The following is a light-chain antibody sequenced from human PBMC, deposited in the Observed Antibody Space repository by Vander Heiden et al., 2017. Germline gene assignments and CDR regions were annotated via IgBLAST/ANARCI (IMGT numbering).Light chain of an antibody. CDR2: GAS. J-gene: IGKJ1*01. V-gene: IGKV3D-15*01. CDR1: QSVSSN. CDR3: QQDNSWPLT. Sequence: EIVMTQSPATLSVSPGERATLSCRASQSVSSNLAWYQQKPGQAPRLLIYGASTRATGIPARFSGSGSRTEFTLTISNLQSEDFAVYYCQQDNSWPLTFGQGTKVEIK.